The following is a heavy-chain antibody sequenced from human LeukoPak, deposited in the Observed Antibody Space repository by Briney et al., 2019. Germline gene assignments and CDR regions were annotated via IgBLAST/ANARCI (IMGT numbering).Heavy chain of an antibody. CDR2: MYSSGST. CDR1: GGSISITSYY. V-gene: IGHV4-39*07. D-gene: IGHD6-19*01. CDR3: ARDLGIAVAGLNWFDP. Sequence: SETLSLTCTVSGGSISITSYYWGWIRQPPGKGLEWIGSMYSSGSTYYNPSLKSRVTISVDTSKNQFSLKLSSVTAADTAVYYCARDLGIAVAGLNWFDPWGQGTLVTVSS. J-gene: IGHJ5*02.